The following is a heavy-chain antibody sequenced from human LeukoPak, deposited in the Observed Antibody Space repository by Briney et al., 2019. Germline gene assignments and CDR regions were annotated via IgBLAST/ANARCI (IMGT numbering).Heavy chain of an antibody. V-gene: IGHV4-39*01. D-gene: IGHD1-1*01. CDR2: IYYSGST. Sequence: SETLSLTCTVSGGSVSSSSYYWGRIRQPPGRGLEWIRTIYYSGSTYYNPSLKSRVTISVDTSKTQFSLKLSSMTAADTAVYYCARQGFLEMTKLFDYWGQGTLVTVSS. CDR3: ARQGFLEMTKLFDY. J-gene: IGHJ4*02. CDR1: GGSVSSSSYY.